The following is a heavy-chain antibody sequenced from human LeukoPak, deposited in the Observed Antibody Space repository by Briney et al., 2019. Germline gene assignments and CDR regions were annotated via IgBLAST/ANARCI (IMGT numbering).Heavy chain of an antibody. CDR2: IIPILGIA. V-gene: IGHV1-69*02. J-gene: IGHJ4*02. CDR1: RGTFSSYT. D-gene: IGHD3-22*01. Sequence: ASVKLSCKASRGTFSSYTISWVRQAPGQGLEWMGRIIPILGIANYAQKFQGRVTITADKSTSTAYMELSSLRSEDTAVYYCASGVGYYDSSGYYYSPIECWGQGTLVTVSS. CDR3: ASGVGYYDSSGYYYSPIEC.